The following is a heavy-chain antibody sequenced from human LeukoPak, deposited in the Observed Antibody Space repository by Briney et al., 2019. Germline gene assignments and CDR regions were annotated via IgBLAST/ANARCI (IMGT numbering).Heavy chain of an antibody. J-gene: IGHJ4*02. CDR1: GFTFSNYG. V-gene: IGHV3-30*02. Sequence: GGSLRLXCAASGFTFSNYGMHWVRQAPGKGLEWVAFTRFDGSIKYYADSVKGRFTIPRDNSKNTLYLQMSSLRAEDTAVFYCAKDSIQGDTALDYWGQGTPVTVSS. CDR2: TRFDGSIK. CDR3: AKDSIQGDTALDY. D-gene: IGHD5-18*01.